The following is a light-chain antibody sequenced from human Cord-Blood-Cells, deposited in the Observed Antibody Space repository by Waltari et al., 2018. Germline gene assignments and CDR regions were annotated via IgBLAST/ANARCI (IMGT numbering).Light chain of an antibody. Sequence: NFMLTQPHSVSESPGKTVTISCTRSSGSIASNYVPWYPKLPGSAPTTLIYEDNQRPSGVPARFSGSIDSSSNSASLTISGLKTEDEADYYCQSYDSSNHWVFGGGTKLTVL. J-gene: IGLJ3*02. CDR3: QSYDSSNHWV. V-gene: IGLV6-57*03. CDR2: EDN. CDR1: SGSIASNY.